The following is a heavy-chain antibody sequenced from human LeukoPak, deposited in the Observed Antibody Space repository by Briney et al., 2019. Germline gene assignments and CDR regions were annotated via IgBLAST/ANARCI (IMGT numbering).Heavy chain of an antibody. CDR2: IYYTGAT. J-gene: IGHJ1*01. D-gene: IGHD3-22*01. V-gene: IGHV4-30-4*08. Sequence: LRLSCAASGFTFSGYAMSWIRQSPGKGLEWIGYIYYTGATFYNPSLESRVTISADTSKSHFSLKLTSVTAADTAVYYCARDYYYNRGYQYWGQGTLVTVSS. CDR1: GFTFSGYA. CDR3: ARDYYYNRGYQY.